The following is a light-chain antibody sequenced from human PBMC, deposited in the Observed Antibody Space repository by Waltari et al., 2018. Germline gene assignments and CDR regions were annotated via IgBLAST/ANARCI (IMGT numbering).Light chain of an antibody. V-gene: IGLV3-21*04. CDR1: NIGTSS. J-gene: IGLJ1*01. Sequence: SYVVPQPPSVSVAPGETATITCGGDNIGTSSVHWYQQKAGQAPVLVIFYDRDRPSGIPDRFSGSNSGNTATLTISRVEAGDEARYYCHVWHPHVDPGVFGTGTEVTVL. CDR2: YDR. CDR3: HVWHPHVDPGV.